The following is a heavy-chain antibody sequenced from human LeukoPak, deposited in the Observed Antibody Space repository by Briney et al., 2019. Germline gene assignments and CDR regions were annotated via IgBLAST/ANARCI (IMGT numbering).Heavy chain of an antibody. D-gene: IGHD6-19*01. V-gene: IGHV3-66*04. Sequence: GGSLRLSCAASGFTVSSNYMSWVRQAPGKGLEWVSVFYPDGSTYYADSVKGRFTISRDNSKNTLYLQMNSLRAEDTALYYCASQGDQRYSSGWPPFDSWGQGTLVTVSS. J-gene: IGHJ4*02. CDR1: GFTVSSNY. CDR3: ASQGDQRYSSGWPPFDS. CDR2: FYPDGST.